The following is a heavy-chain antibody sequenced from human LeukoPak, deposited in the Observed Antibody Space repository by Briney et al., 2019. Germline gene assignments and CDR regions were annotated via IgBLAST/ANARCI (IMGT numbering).Heavy chain of an antibody. Sequence: GESLKISCKGSGNSFTTYWIGWVRQMPGKGLEWMGIVYPADSKARYSPSFQGQVTISADRSISTAYLQWSSLQASDTAMYYCARRRAVAGTYYFDYWGQGTLVTVSS. CDR1: GNSFTTYW. V-gene: IGHV5-51*01. CDR3: ARRRAVAGTYYFDY. J-gene: IGHJ4*02. D-gene: IGHD6-19*01. CDR2: VYPADSKA.